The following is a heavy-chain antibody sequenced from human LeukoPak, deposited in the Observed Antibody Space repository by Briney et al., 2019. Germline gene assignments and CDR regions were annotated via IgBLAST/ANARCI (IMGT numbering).Heavy chain of an antibody. J-gene: IGHJ4*02. V-gene: IGHV3-30*18. CDR1: GFTFSSYS. Sequence: GGSLRLSCAASGFTFSSYSMNWVRQAPGKGLEWVTVISYDGSNKYYADSVKGRFTISRDNSKNTLYLQMNSLRAEDTAVYYCAKFAYYYDSSGLDYWGQGTLVTVSS. CDR2: ISYDGSNK. D-gene: IGHD3-22*01. CDR3: AKFAYYYDSSGLDY.